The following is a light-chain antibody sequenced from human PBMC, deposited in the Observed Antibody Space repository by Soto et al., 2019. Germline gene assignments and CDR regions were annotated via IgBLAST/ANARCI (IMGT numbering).Light chain of an antibody. CDR1: SSNIGSNT. J-gene: IGLJ1*01. CDR3: AAWDDSPYV. V-gene: IGLV1-44*01. CDR2: SNN. Sequence: QSVLTQPPSSSVTPGQRGSISCSGSSSNIGSNTVNWYQQLPGTAPKLLIYSNNQRPSGVPDRFSGSKSGTSASLAISGLQSEDEADYYCAAWDDSPYVFGTGTKVTVL.